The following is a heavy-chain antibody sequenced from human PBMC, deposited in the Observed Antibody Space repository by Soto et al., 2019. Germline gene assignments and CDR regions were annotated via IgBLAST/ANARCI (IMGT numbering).Heavy chain of an antibody. D-gene: IGHD2-2*01. CDR3: ARGRGSTGYLGREHYFDY. J-gene: IGHJ4*02. CDR2: IDIGGNT. CDR1: GFSVTNNY. V-gene: IGHV3-66*01. Sequence: EVQVVESGGGLVQPGGSLRLSCAASGFSVTNNYMNWVRQAPGKGLEWVSIIDIGGNTYYADSVKDRFTISRHNSRNTLCLPMDGLRAGDTAVYYCARGRGSTGYLGREHYFDYWGQGTLVTVSP.